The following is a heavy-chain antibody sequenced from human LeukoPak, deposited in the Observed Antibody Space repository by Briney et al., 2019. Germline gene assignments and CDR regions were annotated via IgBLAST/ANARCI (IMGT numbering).Heavy chain of an antibody. V-gene: IGHV4-59*01. CDR2: IYYSGST. Sequence: SETLSLTCTVSGGSTSSYYWNWIRQPPGKGLEWIGYIYYSGSTNYNPSLKSRVTISLDTSKNQFSLKLSSVTAADTAVYYCARDGAHKNHYYSYYYMDVWGKGTTVTVSS. J-gene: IGHJ6*03. CDR1: GGSTSSYY. CDR3: ARDGAHKNHYYSYYYMDV. D-gene: IGHD3-16*01.